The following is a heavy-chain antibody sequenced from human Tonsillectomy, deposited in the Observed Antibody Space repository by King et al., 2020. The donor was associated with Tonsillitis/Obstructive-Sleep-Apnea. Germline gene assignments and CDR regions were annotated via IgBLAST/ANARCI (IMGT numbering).Heavy chain of an antibody. V-gene: IGHV4-34*01. Sequence: VQLQKWGAGLLKPSETLSLTCAVYGGSFSGYYWSWIRQPPGKGLEWIGEINHSGSTNYNPSLKSRVTISVDTSKNQFSLKLSSVTAADTAVYYCARGLIVVVPAAPSHYYYYMDVWGKGTTVTVSS. J-gene: IGHJ6*03. CDR1: GGSFSGYY. CDR3: ARGLIVVVPAAPSHYYYYMDV. D-gene: IGHD2-2*01. CDR2: INHSGST.